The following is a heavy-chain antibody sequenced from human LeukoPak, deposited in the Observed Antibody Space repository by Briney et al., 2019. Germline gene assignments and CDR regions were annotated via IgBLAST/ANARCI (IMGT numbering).Heavy chain of an antibody. Sequence: PGGSLRLSCAASGFTFNNYGMTWVRQAPGKGLEWVSGISGSGGSTYYADSVKGRFTISRDNSKNTLYLQMNSLRAEDTAVYYCAKEPTKSSSWLYYFDYWGQGTLVTVSS. D-gene: IGHD6-13*01. J-gene: IGHJ4*02. CDR2: ISGSGGST. CDR1: GFTFNNYG. V-gene: IGHV3-23*01. CDR3: AKEPTKSSSWLYYFDY.